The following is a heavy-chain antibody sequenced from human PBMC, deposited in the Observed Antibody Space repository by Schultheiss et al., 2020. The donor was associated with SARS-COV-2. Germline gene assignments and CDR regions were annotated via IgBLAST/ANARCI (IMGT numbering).Heavy chain of an antibody. CDR2: INHRGST. V-gene: IGHV4-34*01. Sequence: SETLSLTCAVYRESSSGYYWSWIRQPPGKGLEWIGEINHRGSTNYNPSLKSRVTISVDTSKNQFSLKLSAVTAADTAVYYCARDGLAVAGTVFDSWGQGTLVTVSS. CDR3: ARDGLAVAGTVFDS. CDR1: RESSSGYY. J-gene: IGHJ4*02. D-gene: IGHD6-19*01.